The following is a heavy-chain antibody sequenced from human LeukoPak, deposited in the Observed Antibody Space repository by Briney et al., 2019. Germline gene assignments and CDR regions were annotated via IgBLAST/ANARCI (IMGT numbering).Heavy chain of an antibody. CDR1: GGSISNSY. CDR2: IYSGGSI. CDR3: ASLTAVAALCI. D-gene: IGHD2-15*01. J-gene: IGHJ3*02. Sequence: SETLSLTCTVSGGSISNSYWTWIRQSPGKGLEYIGYIYSGGSIHYNPSLKSRVSMSLDTSKNQLSLKLNSVTAADTALYYCASLTAVAALCIWGQGTMVTVSS. V-gene: IGHV4-4*09.